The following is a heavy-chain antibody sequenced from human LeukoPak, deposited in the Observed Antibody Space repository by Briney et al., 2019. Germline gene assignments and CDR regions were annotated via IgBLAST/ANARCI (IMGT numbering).Heavy chain of an antibody. CDR1: GYXFTTYG. J-gene: IGHJ4*02. CDR2: ISTYNGNT. Sequence: ASVKVSCKASGYXFTTYGINWLRQAPGQGLQWMGWISTYNGNTNYAQKLQGRVTMTTDTSTSTAYMELRSLRSDDTAVYYCARTCSTTSCYVIYWGQGTLVTVSS. V-gene: IGHV1-18*01. D-gene: IGHD2-2*01. CDR3: ARTCSTTSCYVIY.